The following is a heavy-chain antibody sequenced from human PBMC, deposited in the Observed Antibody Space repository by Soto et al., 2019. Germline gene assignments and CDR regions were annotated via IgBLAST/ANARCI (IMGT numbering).Heavy chain of an antibody. V-gene: IGHV1-18*01. Sequence: QVHLVQSGAEVKKPGASVKVSCKASGYSFTSYGIGWVRQAPGQGLEWMGWISPYNGNTYYPQRLQGRVIMTTDTTPRTAYTELRSLRSNDTPVYYDARDQPFDRNYYYGIDFCGQGTTLTVS. CDR1: GYSFTSYG. J-gene: IGHJ6*02. CDR3: ARDQPFDRNYYYGIDF. CDR2: ISPYNGNT.